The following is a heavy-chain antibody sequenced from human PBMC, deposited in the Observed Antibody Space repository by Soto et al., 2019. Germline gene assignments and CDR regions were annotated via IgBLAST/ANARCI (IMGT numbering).Heavy chain of an antibody. CDR3: ARDSFARSDTAENWFDP. CDR1: GGTFSSYA. V-gene: IGHV1-69*13. CDR2: IIPIFGTA. Sequence: SVKVSCKASGGTFSSYAISWVRQAPGQGLEWMGGIIPIFGTANYAQKFQGRVTITADESTSTAYMELSSLRSEDTAVYYCARDSFARSDTAENWFDPWGQGTLVTASS. D-gene: IGHD5-18*01. J-gene: IGHJ5*02.